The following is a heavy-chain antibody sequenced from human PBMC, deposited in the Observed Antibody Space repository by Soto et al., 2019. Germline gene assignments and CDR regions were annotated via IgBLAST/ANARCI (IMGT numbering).Heavy chain of an antibody. D-gene: IGHD3-22*01. J-gene: IGHJ5*02. CDR3: ATWADRLGDNWFDP. CDR2: INHSGST. V-gene: IGHV4-34*01. CDR1: GESFSDYY. Sequence: PSETLSLTCAVYGESFSDYYWSWIRQPPGKGLEWIGEINHSGSTNYNPSLKSRVTISVDTSKNQFSLKLSSVTAADTAVYFCATWADRLGDNWFDPWGQGTLVTVPQ.